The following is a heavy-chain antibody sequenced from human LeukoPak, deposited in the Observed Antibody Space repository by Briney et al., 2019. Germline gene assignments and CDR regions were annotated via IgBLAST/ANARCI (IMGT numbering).Heavy chain of an antibody. D-gene: IGHD5-12*01. V-gene: IGHV3-7*01. CDR2: INQDGSEE. J-gene: IGHJ4*02. Sequence: GGSLRLSCAASGFTFSNYWMNWVRQAPGKGLEWVAQINQDGSEEYYMDSVKARFTISRDNAKNSVFLQMNSLRAEDTAVYYCVRDGGVSGYDLLDYWGQGTLVTVSS. CDR3: VRDGGVSGYDLLDY. CDR1: GFTFSNYW.